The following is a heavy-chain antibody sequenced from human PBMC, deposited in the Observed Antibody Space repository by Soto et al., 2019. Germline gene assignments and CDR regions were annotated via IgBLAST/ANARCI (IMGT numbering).Heavy chain of an antibody. CDR2: ISSSSSYI. Sequence: GGSLRLSCAASGFTFSSYSMNWVRQAPGKGLEWVSSISSSSSYIYYADSVKGRFTISRDNAKNSLYLQMNSLRAEDTAVYYCARGIRKGRSWYFDIWGQGTMVTVSS. CDR1: GFTFSSYS. V-gene: IGHV3-21*01. D-gene: IGHD6-13*01. J-gene: IGHJ3*02. CDR3: ARGIRKGRSWYFDI.